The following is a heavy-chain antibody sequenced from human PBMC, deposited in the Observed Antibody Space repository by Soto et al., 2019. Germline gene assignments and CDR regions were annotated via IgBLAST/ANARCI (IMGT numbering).Heavy chain of an antibody. J-gene: IGHJ4*02. CDR1: RFTFSSYV. CDR3: ARDSSGYYRFDY. V-gene: IGHV3-23*01. Sequence: PGGSLRLSCAASRFTFSSYVMTWVRQAPGKGLEWVSSISGSGGSAYYADSVKGRFTISRDNAKNSLYLQMNSLRAEDTALYYCARDSSGYYRFDYWGQGTLVTVSS. D-gene: IGHD3-22*01. CDR2: ISGSGGSA.